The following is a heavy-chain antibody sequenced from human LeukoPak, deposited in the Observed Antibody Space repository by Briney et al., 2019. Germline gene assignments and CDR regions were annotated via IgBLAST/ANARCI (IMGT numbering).Heavy chain of an antibody. D-gene: IGHD2-2*01. V-gene: IGHV4-39*07. CDR1: SGSISTSNYY. Sequence: PSETLSLTCTVSSGSISTSNYYWGWVRQPPGKGLEWIGSIYHSGSTYYNPSLKSRVTISVDTSKNQSSLKLSSVTAADTAVYYCARGFSSFLNYMDVWGKGTTVTVSS. CDR3: ARGFSSFLNYMDV. CDR2: IYHSGST. J-gene: IGHJ6*03.